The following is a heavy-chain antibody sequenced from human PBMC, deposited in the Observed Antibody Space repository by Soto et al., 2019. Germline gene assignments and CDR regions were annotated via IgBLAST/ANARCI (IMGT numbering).Heavy chain of an antibody. Sequence: ASVKVSCKASGGTFSSYTISWVRQAPGQGLEWMGRIIPILGIANYAQKFQGRVTITADKSTSTAYMELSSLRSEDTAVYYCARCIAVDRNRFDPWGQGTLVPVSA. J-gene: IGHJ5*02. V-gene: IGHV1-69*02. CDR3: ARCIAVDRNRFDP. CDR2: IIPILGIA. CDR1: GGTFSSYT. D-gene: IGHD6-19*01.